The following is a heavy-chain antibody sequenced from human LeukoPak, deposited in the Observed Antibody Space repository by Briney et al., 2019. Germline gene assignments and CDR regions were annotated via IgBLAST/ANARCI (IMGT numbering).Heavy chain of an antibody. J-gene: IGHJ4*02. Sequence: GASVKVSCKASGYTFTGYYMHWVRQAPGQGLEWMGWINPNSGGTNYAQKFQGRVTMTRDTSISTAYLQWSSLKASDTAMYYCARLFGRDGYNHALDYWGQGTLVTVSS. D-gene: IGHD5-24*01. V-gene: IGHV1-2*02. CDR1: GYTFTGYY. CDR2: INPNSGGT. CDR3: ARLFGRDGYNHALDY.